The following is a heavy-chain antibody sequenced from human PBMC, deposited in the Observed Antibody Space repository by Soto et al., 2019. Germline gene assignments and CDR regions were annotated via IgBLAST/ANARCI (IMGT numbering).Heavy chain of an antibody. CDR3: AREGLAAREVYYFDC. CDR1: GFTFSSYG. D-gene: IGHD6-6*01. Sequence: QVQLVESGGGVVQPGRSLRLSCAASGFTFSSYGMHWVRQAPGKGLEWVAVIWYDGSNKYYADSVKGRFTISRDNSKNTLYLQTNSLRAEDTAVYYCAREGLAAREVYYFDCWGQGTLVTVSS. J-gene: IGHJ4*02. V-gene: IGHV3-33*01. CDR2: IWYDGSNK.